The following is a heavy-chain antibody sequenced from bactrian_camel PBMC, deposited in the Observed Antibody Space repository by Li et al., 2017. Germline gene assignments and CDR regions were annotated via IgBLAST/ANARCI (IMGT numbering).Heavy chain of an antibody. V-gene: IGHV3S1*01. J-gene: IGHJ6*01. Sequence: HVQLVESGGGSVQAGESLRLSCTASGLTYSRICMAWFRQAPGQEREGVAAIYTSGGRTYYADSVKGRFSISQDNAKNTLILQMNSLKPEDTAMYYCAAAERGWCDVDVNFDYWGQGTQVTVS. D-gene: IGHD6*01. CDR3: AAAERGWCDVDVNFDY. CDR2: IYTSGGRT. CDR1: GLTYSRIC.